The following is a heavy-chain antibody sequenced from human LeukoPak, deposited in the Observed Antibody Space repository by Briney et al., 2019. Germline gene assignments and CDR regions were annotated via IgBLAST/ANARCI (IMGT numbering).Heavy chain of an antibody. CDR3: ARGASIAARPGYYYYYMDV. D-gene: IGHD6-6*01. V-gene: IGHV1-46*01. J-gene: IGHJ6*03. CDR2: INPSGGST. CDR1: GYTFTSYY. Sequence: ASVKVSCKASGYTFTSYYMHWVRQAPGQGLEWMGIINPSGGSTSYAQKFQGRVTMTRDMSTSTVYMELSSLRSEDTAVYYCARGASIAARPGYYYYYMDVWGKGTTVTVPS.